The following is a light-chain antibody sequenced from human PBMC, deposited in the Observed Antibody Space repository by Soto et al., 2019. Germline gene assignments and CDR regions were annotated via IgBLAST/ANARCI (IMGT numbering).Light chain of an antibody. V-gene: IGKV1-39*01. Sequence: DIQMTQSPSSLSASVGDRVTITCRASQSISSYLNWYQQKPGKAPKLLIYDASSLESGVPSRFSGSGSGTEFTLTISSLQPDDFATYYCQHKWTFGQGTKVDIK. CDR1: QSISSY. CDR2: DAS. CDR3: QHKWT. J-gene: IGKJ1*01.